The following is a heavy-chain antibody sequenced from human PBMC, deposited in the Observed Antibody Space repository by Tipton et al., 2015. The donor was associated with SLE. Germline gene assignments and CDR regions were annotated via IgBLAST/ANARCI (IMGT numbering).Heavy chain of an antibody. CDR1: GYTFTSYY. V-gene: IGHV1-46*01. CDR3: ARGNSYGPKPAAQVAY. D-gene: IGHD3-10*01. CDR2: INPSGGNT. Sequence: VQLVQSGAEVKKPGASVKVSCKASGYTFTSYYLHWVRQAPGQGLEWMGIINPSGGNTNYAQKFQGRVTMTRDTSTSTVYMELSSLRSEDTAVYYCARGNSYGPKPAAQVAYWGQGTLVTVSS. J-gene: IGHJ4*02.